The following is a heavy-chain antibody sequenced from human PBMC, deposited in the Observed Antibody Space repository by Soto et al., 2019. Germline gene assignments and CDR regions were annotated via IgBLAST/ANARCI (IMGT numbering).Heavy chain of an antibody. CDR3: ASWGNDAYYFDY. J-gene: IGHJ4*02. CDR2: IYYSGST. D-gene: IGHD3-16*01. Sequence: PSETLSLTCTVSGGSISSYYWSWIRQPPGKGLEWIGYIYYSGSTNYNPSLKNRVTISVDTTKNQFSLKLSSVTAADTAVYYCASWGNDAYYFDYWGQGTLVTVSA. V-gene: IGHV4-59*01. CDR1: GGSISSYY.